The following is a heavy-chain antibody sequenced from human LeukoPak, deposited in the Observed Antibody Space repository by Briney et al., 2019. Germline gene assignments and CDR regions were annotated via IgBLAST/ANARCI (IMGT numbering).Heavy chain of an antibody. CDR3: ARATAYSTYYYDSSGYYGGAHWCFDL. Sequence: GGSLRLSCAASGFTFSSYDMHWVRQATGKGLEWVSAIGTAGDTYYPGSVKGRFTISRENAKNSLYLQMNSLRAGDTAVYYCARATAYSTYYYDSSGYYGGAHWCFDLWGRGTLVTVSS. D-gene: IGHD3-22*01. CDR1: GFTFSSYD. CDR2: IGTAGDT. J-gene: IGHJ2*01. V-gene: IGHV3-13*01.